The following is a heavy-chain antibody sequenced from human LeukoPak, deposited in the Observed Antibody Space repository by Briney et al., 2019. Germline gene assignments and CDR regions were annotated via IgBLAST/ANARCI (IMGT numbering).Heavy chain of an antibody. CDR3: ARYDFWSGYAFDY. V-gene: IGHV3-30-3*01. CDR2: ISYDGSNK. CDR1: GFTFSSYA. D-gene: IGHD3-3*01. J-gene: IGHJ4*02. Sequence: TGGSLRLSCAASGFTFSSYAMSWVRQAPGKGLEWVAVISYDGSNKYYADSVKGRFTISRDNSKNTLYLQMNSLRAEDTAVYYCARYDFWSGYAFDYWGQGTLVTVSS.